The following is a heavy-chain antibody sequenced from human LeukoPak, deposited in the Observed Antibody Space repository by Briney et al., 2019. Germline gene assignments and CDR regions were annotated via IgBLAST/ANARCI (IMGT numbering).Heavy chain of an antibody. J-gene: IGHJ6*02. CDR3: ARGVTMTEYYYYYGMDV. Sequence: GGSLRLSCAASGFTVSSNYMSWVRQAPGKGLEWVSVIYSGGSTYYADSVKGRFTISRDNSKNTLYLQMNSLRAEDTAVYYCARGVTMTEYYYYYGMDVWGQGTTVTVSS. V-gene: IGHV3-66*01. CDR1: GFTVSSNY. D-gene: IGHD3-22*01. CDR2: IYSGGST.